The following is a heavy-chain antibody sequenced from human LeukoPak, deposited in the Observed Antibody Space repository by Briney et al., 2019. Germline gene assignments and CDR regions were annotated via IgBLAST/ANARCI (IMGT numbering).Heavy chain of an antibody. Sequence: SVKVSCKASGGTFSSYAISWVRQAPGQGLEWMGGIIPIFGTANYAQKFQGRVTMTRNTSISTAYMELSSLRSEDTAVYYCARERSYGMDVWGQGTTVTVSS. J-gene: IGHJ6*02. V-gene: IGHV1-69*05. CDR1: GGTFSSYA. CDR2: IIPIFGTA. CDR3: ARERSYGMDV.